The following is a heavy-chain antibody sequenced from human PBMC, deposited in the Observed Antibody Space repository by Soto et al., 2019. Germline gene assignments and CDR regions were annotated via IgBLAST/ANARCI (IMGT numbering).Heavy chain of an antibody. J-gene: IGHJ5*02. CDR2: IYTSGST. D-gene: IGHD6-13*01. V-gene: IGHV4-4*07. CDR1: GGSISSYY. CDR3: ARDIAAAGRSRWFDP. Sequence: SETLSLTCTVSGGSISSYYWSWIRQPAGKGLEWIGRIYTSGSTNYNPSLKSRVTMSVDTSKNQFPLKLSSVTAADTAVYYCARDIAAAGRSRWFDPWGQGTLVTVSS.